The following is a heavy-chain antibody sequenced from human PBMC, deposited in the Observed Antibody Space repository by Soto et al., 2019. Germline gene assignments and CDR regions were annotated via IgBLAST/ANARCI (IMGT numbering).Heavy chain of an antibody. CDR3: ARGQEGIVATH. Sequence: QVQLQQWGAGLLKPSETLSLTCTVNGGSLTGYYWSWIRQPPGKGLEGIGEVKDGGSTNYSPSLRGRVSISADTSKNHFSLRLNSVTAADTAVYFCARGQEGIVATHWYQGALVTVSS. D-gene: IGHD5-12*01. V-gene: IGHV4-34*01. J-gene: IGHJ4*02. CDR2: VKDGGST. CDR1: GGSLTGYY.